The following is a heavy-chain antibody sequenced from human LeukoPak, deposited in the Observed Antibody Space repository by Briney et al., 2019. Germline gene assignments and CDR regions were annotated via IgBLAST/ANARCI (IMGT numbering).Heavy chain of an antibody. V-gene: IGHV1-2*06. Sequence: GASVKVSCKASGYTFTGYYMRWVRQAPGQGLEWMGRINPDSGGTNFAQKFQGRVTMTRDPSISTAYMELSRLRSDDTAVYYCAREPATMVRGVLLGRFDPWGQGTLVTVSS. J-gene: IGHJ5*02. CDR2: INPDSGGT. CDR3: AREPATMVRGVLLGRFDP. CDR1: GYTFTGYY. D-gene: IGHD3-10*01.